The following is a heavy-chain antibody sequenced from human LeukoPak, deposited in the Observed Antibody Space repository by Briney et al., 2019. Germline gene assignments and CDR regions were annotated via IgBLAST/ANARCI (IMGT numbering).Heavy chain of an antibody. CDR2: TCYRSKWYY. D-gene: IGHD3-22*01. CDR3: ASYDSNGYYIAY. J-gene: IGHJ4*02. V-gene: IGHV6-1*01. Sequence: SQTLSLTCAISGDSGAWNWIRQSPSRGLEWLGRTCYRSKWYYHYAVSVKSRITINPDTSKNQFSLQLKSVTPEDTAVYYCASYDSNGYYIAYWGQGTLVTVSS. CDR1: GDSGA.